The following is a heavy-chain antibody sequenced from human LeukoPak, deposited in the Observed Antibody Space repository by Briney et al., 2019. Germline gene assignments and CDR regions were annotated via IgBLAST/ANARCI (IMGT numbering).Heavy chain of an antibody. CDR3: AKDRGWFGGSLANFDY. Sequence: PGGSLRLSCAASGFTFSSYSMNWVRQAPGKGLEWVSSISSSSYIYYADSVKGRFTISRDNSKNTLYVQMNILRAEDTAVYYCAKDRGWFGGSLANFDYWGQGTLVTVSS. CDR2: ISSSSYI. V-gene: IGHV3-21*04. CDR1: GFTFSSYS. J-gene: IGHJ4*02. D-gene: IGHD3-10*01.